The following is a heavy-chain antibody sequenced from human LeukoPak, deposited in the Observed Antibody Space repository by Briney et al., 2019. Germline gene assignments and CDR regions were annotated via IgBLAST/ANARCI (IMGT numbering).Heavy chain of an antibody. CDR3: AKDPNSIAVAGAFDY. Sequence: GGSLRLSCAASGFTFSSYGMHWVRQAPGKGLEWVAVISYDGSNKYYADSVKGRFTISRDNSKNTLYLQMNSLRAEDTAVYYCAKDPNSIAVAGAFDYWGQGTLVTVSS. CDR1: GFTFSSYG. CDR2: ISYDGSNK. V-gene: IGHV3-30*18. J-gene: IGHJ4*02. D-gene: IGHD6-19*01.